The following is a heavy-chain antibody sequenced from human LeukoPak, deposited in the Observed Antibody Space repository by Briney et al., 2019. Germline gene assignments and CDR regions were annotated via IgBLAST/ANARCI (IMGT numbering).Heavy chain of an antibody. Sequence: PSETLSLTCTVSGGSISSYYWSWIRQPPGKGLEWIEYIYYSGSTNYNPSLKSRVTISVDTSKNQFSLKLSSVTAADTAVYYCARLNSSGWSDYWGQGTLVTVPS. J-gene: IGHJ4*02. V-gene: IGHV4-59*01. CDR2: IYYSGST. CDR3: ARLNSSGWSDY. D-gene: IGHD6-19*01. CDR1: GGSISSYY.